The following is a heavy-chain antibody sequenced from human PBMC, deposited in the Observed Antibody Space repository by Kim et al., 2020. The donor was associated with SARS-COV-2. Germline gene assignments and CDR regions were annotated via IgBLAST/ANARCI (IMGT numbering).Heavy chain of an antibody. CDR2: INHFGNT. V-gene: IGHV4-34*01. CDR3: ARGRAVTTFYYYCGMDV. J-gene: IGHJ6*02. CDR1: GGSFNGYY. D-gene: IGHD4-17*01. Sequence: SETLSLTCAVYGGSFNGYYWSWIRQPPGKGLEWIGEINHFGNTNYNPSLKSRVTISVDTSKNQFSLKLSSVTAADTAVYYCARGRAVTTFYYYCGMDVWGQGTTVTVSS.